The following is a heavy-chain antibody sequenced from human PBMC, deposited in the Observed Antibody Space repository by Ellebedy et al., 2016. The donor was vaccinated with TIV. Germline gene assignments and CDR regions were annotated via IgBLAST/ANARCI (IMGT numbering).Heavy chain of an antibody. CDR2: INPSGGST. D-gene: IGHD3-22*01. CDR1: GYTFTSYY. J-gene: IGHJ3*02. V-gene: IGHV1-46*01. CDR3: ARGRIVVVMADAFDI. Sequence: AASVKVSCKASGYTFTSYYMHWVRQAPGQGLEWMGIINPSGGSTSYAQKFQGRVTMTRDTSTSTVYMELSSLRSEDTAVYYCARGRIVVVMADAFDIWGQGTMVTVSS.